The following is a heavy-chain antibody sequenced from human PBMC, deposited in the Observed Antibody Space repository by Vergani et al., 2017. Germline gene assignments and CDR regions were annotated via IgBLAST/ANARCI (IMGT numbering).Heavy chain of an antibody. J-gene: IGHJ5*02. CDR3: ARGGLAVAGYGINWFDP. Sequence: QVQLVQSGAEVKKPGASVKVSCKASGYTFTSYDINWVRQATGQGLEWMGWMNPNSGNTGYAQKFQGRVTMTRNTSISTAYMELSSLRSEDTAVYYCARGGLAVAGYGINWFDPWGQGTLVTVSS. D-gene: IGHD6-19*01. V-gene: IGHV1-8*01. CDR1: GYTFTSYD. CDR2: MNPNSGNT.